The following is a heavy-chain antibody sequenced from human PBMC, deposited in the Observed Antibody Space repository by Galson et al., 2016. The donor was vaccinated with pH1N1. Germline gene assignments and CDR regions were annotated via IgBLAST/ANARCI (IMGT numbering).Heavy chain of an antibody. J-gene: IGHJ4*02. D-gene: IGHD6-6*01. CDR3: TQLALA. Sequence: LRLSCAASGFTFSTYWMSWVRQAPGKGLEWVANIKEDGSKIYYVDSVKGRFTISRDNAKNSVYLQMNNLRAEDTAVYYCTQLALAWGQGTLVTVSS. CDR2: IKEDGSKI. CDR1: GFTFSTYW. V-gene: IGHV3-7*01.